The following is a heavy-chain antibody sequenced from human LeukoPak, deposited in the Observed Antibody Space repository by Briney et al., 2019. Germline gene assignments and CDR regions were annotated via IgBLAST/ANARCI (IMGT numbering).Heavy chain of an antibody. D-gene: IGHD6-19*01. CDR1: GYTFTGYY. Sequence: GASVKISCKASGYTFTGYYIHWVRQAPGQGLEGMGWINPNSGGTNYAQKFQGRVTMTRDTSISTAYMELSRLRSDDTAVYYCARSSSGWYKTAPRGQMGYWGQGTLVTVSS. J-gene: IGHJ4*02. CDR3: ARSSSGWYKTAPRGQMGY. V-gene: IGHV1-2*02. CDR2: INPNSGGT.